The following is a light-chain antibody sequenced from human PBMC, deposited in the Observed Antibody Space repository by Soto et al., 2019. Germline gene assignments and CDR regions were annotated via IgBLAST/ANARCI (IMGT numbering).Light chain of an antibody. J-gene: IGLJ2*01. CDR3: SSYTSSSPL. CDR2: EVS. Sequence: QSALTQPASVSGSPGQSITISCTGTSSDVATYNYVSWYQQHPGKAPKLMIYEVSNQPSGVSNRFSGSKSGNTASLTISGLQAEDEADYYCSSYTSSSPLFGGGTKLTVL. CDR1: SSDVATYNY. V-gene: IGLV2-14*01.